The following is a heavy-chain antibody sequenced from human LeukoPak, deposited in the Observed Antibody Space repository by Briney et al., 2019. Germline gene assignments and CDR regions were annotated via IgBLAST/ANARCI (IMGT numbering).Heavy chain of an antibody. J-gene: IGHJ4*02. V-gene: IGHV3-30-3*01. CDR2: ISYDGSNK. CDR1: GFTFSSYA. D-gene: IGHD6-19*01. Sequence: GGSLRLSCAASGFTFSSYAMHWVRQAPGKGLEWVAVISYDGSNKYYADSVKGRFTISRDNSKNTLYLQMNSLRAEDTAVYYCARDTAVAGTGGYWGQGTLVTVPS. CDR3: ARDTAVAGTGGY.